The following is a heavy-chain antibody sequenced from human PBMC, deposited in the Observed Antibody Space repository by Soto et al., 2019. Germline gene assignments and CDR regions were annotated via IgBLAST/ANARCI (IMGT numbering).Heavy chain of an antibody. Sequence: QVQRVQSGAEGKKPGASVKVSCKASGYTFTGYYMHWVRQAPGQGLEWMGWINPNSGGTNYAPKFQGWVTMTRDTSISTADMELSRLRSDDTAVYYCARGVEKTEGMDVWGQGTTVTVSS. CDR3: ARGVEKTEGMDV. CDR1: GYTFTGYY. V-gene: IGHV1-2*04. CDR2: INPNSGGT. J-gene: IGHJ6*02.